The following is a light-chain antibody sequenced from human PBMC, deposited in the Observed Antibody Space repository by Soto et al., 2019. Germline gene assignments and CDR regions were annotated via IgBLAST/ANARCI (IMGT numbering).Light chain of an antibody. Sequence: EVVLTQSPGTLYLSPGERATLSCRASQSVNSNYLAWYQQKPGQAPRLLSFGASSRATGIPDRFSGSGSGTDFTLSISRLDPEDFAVYCCQQYGSVPFTFGQATKLEI. CDR1: QSVNSNY. CDR3: QQYGSVPFT. V-gene: IGKV3-20*01. CDR2: GAS. J-gene: IGKJ2*01.